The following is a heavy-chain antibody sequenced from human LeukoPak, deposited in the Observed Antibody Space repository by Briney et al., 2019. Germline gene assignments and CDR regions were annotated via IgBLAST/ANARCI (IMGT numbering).Heavy chain of an antibody. Sequence: GGSLRLSCAASGFTFSDYYMSWIRQAPGKGLEWVSYISSSGNTIYYADSVKGRFTISRDNAKNSLYLQRNSLRAEDTAVYHCARPKYSSSWQIFDYWGQGTLVTASS. D-gene: IGHD6-13*01. CDR1: GFTFSDYY. J-gene: IGHJ4*02. CDR2: ISSSGNTI. V-gene: IGHV3-11*01. CDR3: ARPKYSSSWQIFDY.